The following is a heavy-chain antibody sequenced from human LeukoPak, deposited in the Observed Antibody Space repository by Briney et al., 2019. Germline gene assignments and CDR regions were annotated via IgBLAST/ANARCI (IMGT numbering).Heavy chain of an antibody. V-gene: IGHV1-18*01. Sequence: GASVKVSCKASGYTFTSYGISWVRQAPGQGLEWMGWISAYNGNTNYAQKFQGRVTITADESTSTAYMELSSLRSEDTAVYYCAGPGGATITYWGQGTLVTVSS. J-gene: IGHJ4*02. CDR3: AGPGGATITY. D-gene: IGHD5-12*01. CDR1: GYTFTSYG. CDR2: ISAYNGNT.